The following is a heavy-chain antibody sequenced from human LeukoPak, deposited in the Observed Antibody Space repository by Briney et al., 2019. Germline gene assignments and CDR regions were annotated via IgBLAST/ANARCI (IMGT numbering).Heavy chain of an antibody. D-gene: IGHD1-7*01. J-gene: IGHJ5*02. Sequence: KPSETPSLTCTVSGGSISSSSYYLGWIRQPPGKGLEWVGSIYYSGSTYYNPSLKSRVTISVDTSKNQFSLKLSSVTAADTAVYYCARSDNWNYSFWFDPWGQGTLVTVSS. V-gene: IGHV4-39*01. CDR1: GGSISSSSYY. CDR2: IYYSGST. CDR3: ARSDNWNYSFWFDP.